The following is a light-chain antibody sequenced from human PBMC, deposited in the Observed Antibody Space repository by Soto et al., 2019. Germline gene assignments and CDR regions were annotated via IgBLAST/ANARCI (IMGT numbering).Light chain of an antibody. CDR3: SSYTSTSTGV. CDR1: SSDVGAYDY. CDR2: DVS. J-gene: IGLJ1*01. Sequence: QSALTQPASVSGSPGQSITISCTGASSDVGAYDYVSWYQQHPGKAPKLMIFDVSNRPSGVSNRFSGSKSGNTASLTISGLQADVEADYYCSSYTSTSTGVFGTGTNVTVL. V-gene: IGLV2-14*01.